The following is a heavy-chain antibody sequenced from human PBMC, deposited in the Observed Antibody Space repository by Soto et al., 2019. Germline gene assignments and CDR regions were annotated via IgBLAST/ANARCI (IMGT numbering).Heavy chain of an antibody. CDR1: GQSFTSYW. V-gene: IGHV5-51*01. D-gene: IGHD2-15*01. J-gene: IGHJ4*02. Sequence: PGESLKISCKGSGQSFTSYWIGWVRQTPGKGLEWMGIINPSNSDTRYSPSFRGQVILSADKSISTAYLQWSSLKASDSAMYYCARHGLGYCSGPVCYNFDYWGQGTLVTVSS. CDR3: ARHGLGYCSGPVCYNFDY. CDR2: INPSNSDT.